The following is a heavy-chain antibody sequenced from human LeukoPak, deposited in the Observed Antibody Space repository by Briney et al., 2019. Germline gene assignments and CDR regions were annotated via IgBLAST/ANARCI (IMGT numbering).Heavy chain of an antibody. D-gene: IGHD3-9*01. V-gene: IGHV4-39*01. J-gene: IGHJ6*03. CDR3: ARSNPYYDILAASYYYYMDV. Sequence: PSETLSLTCTVSGGSIGSSSYYWGWFRQPRGRGLEWIGSIYFSGSTYYNPSLKSRVTISVDTSKNQFSLKLSSVTAADTAVYYCARSNPYYDILAASYYYYMDVWGKGTTVTVSS. CDR2: IYFSGST. CDR1: GGSIGSSSYY.